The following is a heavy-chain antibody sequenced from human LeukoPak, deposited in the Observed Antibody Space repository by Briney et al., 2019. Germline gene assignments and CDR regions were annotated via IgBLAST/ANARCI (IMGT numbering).Heavy chain of an antibody. V-gene: IGHV1-3*01. Sequence: ASVKVSCKASGYTFTSYAMHWVRQAPGQRLEWMGWINAGNGNTKYSQKFQGRVTITRDTSASTAYMELSRLRSDDTAVYYCARAEDIVVVPAALARGYFQHWGQGTLVTVSS. J-gene: IGHJ1*01. D-gene: IGHD2-2*01. CDR1: GYTFTSYA. CDR2: INAGNGNT. CDR3: ARAEDIVVVPAALARGYFQH.